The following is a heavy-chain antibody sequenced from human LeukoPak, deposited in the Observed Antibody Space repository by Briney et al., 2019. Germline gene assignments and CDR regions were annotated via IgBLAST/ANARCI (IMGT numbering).Heavy chain of an antibody. CDR1: GFAFSSYA. Sequence: GGSPRLSCAASGFAFSSYAMHWVRQAPGKGLEWVAVISYDGNNKYYVDSVKGRFTIARDNSKNTVFLQMNSLRVEDMAVYYCAREEWYYFDYWGQGTLVTVSS. D-gene: IGHD3-3*01. V-gene: IGHV3-30-3*01. CDR2: ISYDGNNK. J-gene: IGHJ4*02. CDR3: AREEWYYFDY.